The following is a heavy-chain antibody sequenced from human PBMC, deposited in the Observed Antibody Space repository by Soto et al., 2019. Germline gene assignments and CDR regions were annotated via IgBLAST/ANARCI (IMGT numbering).Heavy chain of an antibody. Sequence: QVQLVQSGAEVKKPGSSVKVSCKASGGTFSSYAISWVRQAPGQGLEWMGGIIPIFGTANYAQKFQGRVTLTADESTSTAYMELSSLRSEDTAVYYCARDHTLGSSWQRHFDYWGQGTLVTVSS. CDR2: IIPIFGTA. CDR1: GGTFSSYA. J-gene: IGHJ4*02. D-gene: IGHD6-13*01. V-gene: IGHV1-69*12. CDR3: ARDHTLGSSWQRHFDY.